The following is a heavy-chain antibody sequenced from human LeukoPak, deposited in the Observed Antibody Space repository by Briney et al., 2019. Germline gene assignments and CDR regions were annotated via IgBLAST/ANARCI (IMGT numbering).Heavy chain of an antibody. Sequence: GGSLRLSCAASGFTFSSYEMNWVRQAPGKGLEWVSYISSSGSTIYYADSVKGRFTISRDNAKNSLYLQMNSLRAEDTAVYYCARSPDYYDSSEDYWGQGTLVTVPS. J-gene: IGHJ4*02. CDR2: ISSSGSTI. CDR1: GFTFSSYE. CDR3: ARSPDYYDSSEDY. V-gene: IGHV3-48*03. D-gene: IGHD3-22*01.